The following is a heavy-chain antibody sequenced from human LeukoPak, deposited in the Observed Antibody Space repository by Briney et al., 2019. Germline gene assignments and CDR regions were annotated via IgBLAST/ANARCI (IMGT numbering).Heavy chain of an antibody. J-gene: IGHJ4*02. Sequence: PGGSLRLSCTAFGFTFSSYAMSWVRQAPGKGLEWVSGISGSGDSTYYAESVKGRFTISRDNSENTLYLRMNSLRADDTAVYYCARDRFSYDSSGYGLLTDWGQGTLVTVSS. V-gene: IGHV3-23*01. CDR2: ISGSGDST. D-gene: IGHD3-22*01. CDR3: ARDRFSYDSSGYGLLTD. CDR1: GFTFSSYA.